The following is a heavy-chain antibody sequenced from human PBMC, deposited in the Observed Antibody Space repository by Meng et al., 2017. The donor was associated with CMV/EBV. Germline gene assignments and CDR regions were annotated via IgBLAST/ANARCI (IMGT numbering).Heavy chain of an antibody. Sequence: QVQLKQWGAGLLKPSEPLSLTCAVYGGSFSGYYWSCIRQPPGKGLEWIGEINHSGSTNYNPSLKSRVTISVDTSKNQFSLKLSSVTAADTAVYYCARVWDSGWDYWGQGTLVTVSS. CDR2: INHSGST. J-gene: IGHJ4*02. V-gene: IGHV4-34*01. CDR1: GGSFSGYY. CDR3: ARVWDSGWDY. D-gene: IGHD3-22*01.